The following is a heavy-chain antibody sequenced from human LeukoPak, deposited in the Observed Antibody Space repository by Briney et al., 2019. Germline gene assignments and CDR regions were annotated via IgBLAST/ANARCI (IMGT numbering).Heavy chain of an antibody. D-gene: IGHD6-25*01. CDR2: IYYSGST. Sequence: PSETLSLTCTVSGGSISSYYWSWIRQPPGEGLEWIGYIYYSGSTNYNPSLKSRVTISVDTSKNQFSLKLSSVTAADTAVYYCARIDSSGEIDYWGQGTLVTVSS. CDR3: ARIDSSGEIDY. J-gene: IGHJ4*02. CDR1: GGSISSYY. V-gene: IGHV4-59*08.